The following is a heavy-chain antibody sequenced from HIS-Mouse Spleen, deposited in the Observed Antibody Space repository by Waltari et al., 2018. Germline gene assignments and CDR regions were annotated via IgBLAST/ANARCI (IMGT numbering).Heavy chain of an antibody. V-gene: IGHV3-33*01. CDR3: ARGGMPHFDY. J-gene: IGHJ4*02. Sequence: SSYGMHWVRQAPGKGLEWVAVIWYDGSNKYYADSVKGRFTISRDNSKNTLYLQMNSLRAEDTAVYYCARGGMPHFDYWGQGTLVTVSS. CDR1: SSYG. D-gene: IGHD1-26*01. CDR2: IWYDGSNK.